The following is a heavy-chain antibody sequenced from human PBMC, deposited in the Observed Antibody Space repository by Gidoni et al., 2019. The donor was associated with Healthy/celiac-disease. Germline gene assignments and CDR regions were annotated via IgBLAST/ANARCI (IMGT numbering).Heavy chain of an antibody. Sequence: QVQLQQWGAGLLKPSETLSLTCAVYGGSFSGYYWSWIRPPPGKGLEWIGEINHSGSTNYNPSLKSRVTISVDTSKNQFSLKLSSVTAADTAVYYCARFKHYYGSGSYHWFDPWGQGTLVTVSS. V-gene: IGHV4-34*01. CDR1: GGSFSGYY. CDR2: INHSGST. D-gene: IGHD3-10*01. J-gene: IGHJ5*02. CDR3: ARFKHYYGSGSYHWFDP.